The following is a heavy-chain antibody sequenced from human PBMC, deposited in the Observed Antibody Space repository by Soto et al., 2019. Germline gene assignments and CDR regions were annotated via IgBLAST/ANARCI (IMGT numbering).Heavy chain of an antibody. Sequence: LRLSCSASGFTFSDYAMHWVRQAPGKGLEYVSSISSDGRPTYYADSVKGRFAISRDNSRNTLYLQMSSLRVEDTAVYYCVKDRWIDYWGQGILVTVSS. CDR1: GFTFSDYA. V-gene: IGHV3-64D*06. J-gene: IGHJ4*02. CDR3: VKDRWIDY. CDR2: ISSDGRPT. D-gene: IGHD2-15*01.